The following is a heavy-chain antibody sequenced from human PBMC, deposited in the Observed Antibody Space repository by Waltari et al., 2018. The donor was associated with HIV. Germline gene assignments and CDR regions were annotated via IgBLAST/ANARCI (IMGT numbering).Heavy chain of an antibody. CDR3: ARHSYGPPPVTTPGYGMDV. D-gene: IGHD4-17*01. Sequence: EVQLVQSGAEVKKPGESLKISCKGSGYSFTSYWIGWVRQMPGKGLEWMGIISPGDSDTRYSPPVQGQVTISADKSISTAYLQWSSLKASDTAMYYCARHSYGPPPVTTPGYGMDVWGQGTTVTVSS. CDR1: GYSFTSYW. CDR2: ISPGDSDT. V-gene: IGHV5-51*01. J-gene: IGHJ6*02.